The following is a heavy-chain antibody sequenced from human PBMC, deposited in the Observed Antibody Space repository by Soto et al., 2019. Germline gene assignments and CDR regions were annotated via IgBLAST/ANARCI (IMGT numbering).Heavy chain of an antibody. V-gene: IGHV5-51*01. CDR3: ARHDEGNSYYYVMDV. D-gene: IGHD3-10*01. CDR2: IYPGDSDT. Sequence: GESLKISCKGSGYSFTSYWIGWVRQMPGKGLEWMGIIYPGDSDTRYSPSFQGQVTISADKSISTAYLQWSSLKAADTAMYYCARHDEGNSYYYVMDVWGQGTTVTAP. J-gene: IGHJ6*02. CDR1: GYSFTSYW.